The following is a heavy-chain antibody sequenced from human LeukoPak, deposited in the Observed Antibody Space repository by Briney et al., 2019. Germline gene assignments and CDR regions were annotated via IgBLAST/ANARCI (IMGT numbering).Heavy chain of an antibody. CDR1: GFTFGDYA. V-gene: IGHV3-49*04. CDR2: IRSKAYGGTT. J-gene: IGHJ4*02. D-gene: IGHD3-3*01. CDR3: SPMNYDFWSGYYYYFDY. Sequence: PGRSLRLSCTASGFTFGDYAMSWVRQAPGKGLEWVGFIRSKAYGGTTEYAASVKGRFTISRDDSKGIAYLQMNSLKTEDTAVYYCSPMNYDFWSGYYYYFDYWGQGTLVTVSS.